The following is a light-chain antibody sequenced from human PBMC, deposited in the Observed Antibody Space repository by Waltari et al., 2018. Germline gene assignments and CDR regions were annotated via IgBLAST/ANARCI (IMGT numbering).Light chain of an antibody. J-gene: IGKJ1*01. V-gene: IGKV1-5*01. CDR3: QQYNSYSWT. CDR1: QSISNW. CDR2: DAS. Sequence: IQVTQSPSTLSASVGDRVTITCRATQSISNWLAWYQQKPGKAPRLLIYDASILESGVPSRFSGSASGTEFTLSINSLQPDDFACYYCQQYNSYSWTFGQGTKVEIK.